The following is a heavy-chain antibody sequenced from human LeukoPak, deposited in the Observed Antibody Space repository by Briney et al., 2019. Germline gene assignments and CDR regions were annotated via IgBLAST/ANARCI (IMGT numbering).Heavy chain of an antibody. CDR2: INTNTGNP. CDR3: ARDHSSGWYGTFPDFDY. Sequence: ASVKVSCKASGYTFTSYAMNWVRQAPGQGLEWMGWINTNTGNPTYAQGFTGRFVFSLDTSVSTAYLQISSLKAEDTAVYYCARDHSSGWYGTFPDFDYWGQGTLVTVSS. V-gene: IGHV7-4-1*02. CDR1: GYTFTSYA. D-gene: IGHD6-19*01. J-gene: IGHJ4*02.